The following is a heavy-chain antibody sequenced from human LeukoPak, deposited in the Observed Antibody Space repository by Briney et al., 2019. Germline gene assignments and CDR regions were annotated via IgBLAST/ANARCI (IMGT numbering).Heavy chain of an antibody. D-gene: IGHD2-2*01. J-gene: IGHJ6*03. CDR3: ARRDIVVVGDYHYYYYMDV. V-gene: IGHV3-48*04. CDR2: ISSSSSTI. Sequence: GGSLRLSCAASGFTFSSYSMNWVRQAPGKGLEWVSYISSSSSTIYYADSVKGRFSISRDNAKNSLYLQMNSLRAEDTAVYYCARRDIVVVGDYHYYYYMDVWGKGTTVTVSS. CDR1: GFTFSSYS.